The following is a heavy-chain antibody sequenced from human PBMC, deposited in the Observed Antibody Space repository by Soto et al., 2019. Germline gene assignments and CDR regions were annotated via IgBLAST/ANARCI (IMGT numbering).Heavy chain of an antibody. D-gene: IGHD2-15*01. CDR2: IYYSGST. J-gene: IGHJ6*03. V-gene: IGHV4-59*01. Sequence: PSETLSLTCTVSGGSISSYYWSWIRQPPGKGLEWIGYIYYSGSTNYNPSLESRVTISVDTSKNQFSLKLSSVTAADTAVYYCARGWCSGGSCYSFDYYYYYMDVWGKGTTVTVSS. CDR1: GGSISSYY. CDR3: ARGWCSGGSCYSFDYYYYYMDV.